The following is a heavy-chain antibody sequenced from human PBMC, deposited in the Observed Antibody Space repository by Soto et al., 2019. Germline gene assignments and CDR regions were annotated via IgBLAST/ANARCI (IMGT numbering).Heavy chain of an antibody. CDR3: ARTRSAWSDFHYYSLDV. J-gene: IGHJ6*02. V-gene: IGHV3-30*03. CDR2: ISYDSTKT. D-gene: IGHD1-26*01. Sequence: QVQLVESGGGVFQPGRSLRLSCAASGFTFNSYGMHWVRQGPGNGLEWVAFISYDSTKTYYADSVKGRFTISRDNSNSALYVQMNSLTGEDTAVYYCARTRSAWSDFHYYSLDVWGQGTTVTFSS. CDR1: GFTFNSYG.